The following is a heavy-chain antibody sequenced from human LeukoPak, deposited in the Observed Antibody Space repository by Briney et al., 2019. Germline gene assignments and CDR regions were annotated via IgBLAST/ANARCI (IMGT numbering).Heavy chain of an antibody. J-gene: IGHJ5*02. D-gene: IGHD6-19*01. CDR1: GGTFSSYT. CDR3: AITYSSGWYSSETNWFDP. V-gene: IGHV1-69*02. CDR2: IVPILGIA. Sequence: SVKVSCKASGGTFSSYTISWVRQAPGQGLEWMGRIVPILGIANYAQKFQGRVTITADKSTSTAYMELSSLRSEDTAVYYCAITYSSGWYSSETNWFDPWGQGTLVTVSS.